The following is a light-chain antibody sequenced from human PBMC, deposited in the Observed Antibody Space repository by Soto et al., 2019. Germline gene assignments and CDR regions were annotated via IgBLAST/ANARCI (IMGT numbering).Light chain of an antibody. CDR1: TSDVGAYNY. J-gene: IGLJ1*01. V-gene: IGLV2-14*01. Sequence: LTQPASVSGSPGQSITISCTGSTSDVGAYNYVSWYKHHPGQAPQLMIYEVSNRPSGVSNRFSGSKSGNTASLTISGLQADDEGDYYCSSKTSSSSPFVFGTGTKVTVL. CDR3: SSKTSSSSPFV. CDR2: EVS.